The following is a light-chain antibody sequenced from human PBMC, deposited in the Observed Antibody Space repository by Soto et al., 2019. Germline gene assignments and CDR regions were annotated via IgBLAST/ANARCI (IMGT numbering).Light chain of an antibody. CDR1: TSDVGAYNY. J-gene: IGLJ1*01. V-gene: IGLV2-14*01. Sequence: LTQPASVSGSPGQSITISCTGSTSDVGAYNYVSWYKHHPGQAPQLMIYEVSNRPSGVSNRFSGSKSGNTASLTISGLQADDEGDYYCSSKTSSSSPFVFGTGTKVTVL. CDR3: SSKTSSSSPFV. CDR2: EVS.